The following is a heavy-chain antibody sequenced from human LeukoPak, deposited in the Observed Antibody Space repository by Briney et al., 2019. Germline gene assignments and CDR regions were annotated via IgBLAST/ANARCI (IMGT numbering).Heavy chain of an antibody. CDR1: GYTFTTNG. J-gene: IGHJ3*02. V-gene: IGHV1-18*04. Sequence: ASVRVSCKASGYTFTTNGVSWVRQAPGQGLEWLAWISPYDGDTNYTPDLQGRVTLSTDTSTSTAYMELTSLRSDDTAVYYCARLRGGDYNNRDGFDILGQGKMVTVSS. D-gene: IGHD3-22*01. CDR2: ISPYDGDT. CDR3: ARLRGGDYNNRDGFDI.